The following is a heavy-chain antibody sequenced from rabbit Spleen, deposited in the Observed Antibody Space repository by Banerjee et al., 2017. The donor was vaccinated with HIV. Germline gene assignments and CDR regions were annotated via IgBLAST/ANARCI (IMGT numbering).Heavy chain of an antibody. CDR2: IYTGSSGST. CDR3: ARDLVAVIGWNFSL. V-gene: IGHV1S45*01. J-gene: IGHJ4*01. D-gene: IGHD1-1*01. CDR1: GIDFSSSYY. Sequence: QEQLVESGGGLVRPEGSLTLTCTASGIDFSSSYYMCWVRQAPGKGLEWIACIYTGSSGSTYYASWVNGRFTISSHNAQNTLYLQMTSLTAADTATYLCARDLVAVIGWNFSLWGPGTLVTVS.